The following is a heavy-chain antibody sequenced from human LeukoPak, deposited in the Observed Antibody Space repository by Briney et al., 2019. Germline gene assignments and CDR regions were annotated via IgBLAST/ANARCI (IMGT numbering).Heavy chain of an antibody. CDR2: LPPDELDI. V-gene: IGHV3-74*01. CDR3: VGTIASRGSEY. J-gene: IGHJ4*02. Sequence: GGSLRLSCAASGYTFTNHWMHWVRQAPGMGLVWVSRLPPDELDIIYADSVEGRLTVSRDNSKHTVYLQINNLRAEDTAVYYCVGTIASRGSEYWGQGALVTVSS. D-gene: IGHD6-6*01. CDR1: GYTFTNHW.